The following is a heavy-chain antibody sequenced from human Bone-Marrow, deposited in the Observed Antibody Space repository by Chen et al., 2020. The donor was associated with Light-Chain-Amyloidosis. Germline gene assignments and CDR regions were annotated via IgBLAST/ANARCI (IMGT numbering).Heavy chain of an antibody. CDR1: GYTFTGYY. J-gene: IGHJ4*02. V-gene: IGHV1-2*02. CDR3: ARVRPLGYCSSTSCSNFDY. D-gene: IGHD2-2*01. Sequence: QVQLVQSGAEVKKPGASVKVSCKASGYTFTGYYMHWVRQAPGQGLEWMGWINPNSGGTNYAQKFQGRVTMTRDTSISTAYMELSRLRSDDTAVYYCARVRPLGYCSSTSCSNFDYWGQGTLVTVSS. CDR2: INPNSGGT.